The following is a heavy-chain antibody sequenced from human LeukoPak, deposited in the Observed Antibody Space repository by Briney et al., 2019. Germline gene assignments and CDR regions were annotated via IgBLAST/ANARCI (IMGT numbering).Heavy chain of an antibody. V-gene: IGHV3-74*01. D-gene: IGHD4-23*01. Sequence: GGSLRLSCAASGFTFSSYWMHWVRQAPGKGLVWVSRINSDGSSTSYADSVKGRFTISRDNAKNTLYPQMNSLRAEDTAVYYCARARGNPPRNFDYWGQGTLVTVSS. CDR1: GFTFSSYW. J-gene: IGHJ4*02. CDR2: INSDGSST. CDR3: ARARGNPPRNFDY.